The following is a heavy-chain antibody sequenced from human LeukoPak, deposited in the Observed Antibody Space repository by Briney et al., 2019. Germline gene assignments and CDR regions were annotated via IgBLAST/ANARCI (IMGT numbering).Heavy chain of an antibody. V-gene: IGHV3-48*03. CDR3: ASLTLEWLLSDY. Sequence: GGSLRLSCAASGFTFSSYEMNWVRQAPGKGLEWVSYISSSGSTIYYADSVKGRFTISRDNAKNSLYLQMNSLRAEDTAIYYCASLTLEWLLSDYWGQGTLVTISS. CDR2: ISSSGSTI. J-gene: IGHJ4*02. CDR1: GFTFSSYE. D-gene: IGHD3-3*01.